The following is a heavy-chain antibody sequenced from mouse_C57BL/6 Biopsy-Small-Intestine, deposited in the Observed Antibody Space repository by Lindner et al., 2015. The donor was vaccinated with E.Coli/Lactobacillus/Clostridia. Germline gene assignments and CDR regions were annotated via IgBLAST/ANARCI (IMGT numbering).Heavy chain of an antibody. J-gene: IGHJ4*01. V-gene: IGHV5-17*01. CDR1: GSTFSDYG. CDR3: ARPSYAMDY. CDR2: ISSGSSTI. Sequence: EVQLQESGGGLVKPGGSLKLSCAASGSTFSDYGMHWVRQAPEKGLERVAYISSGSSTIYYADTVKGRFTISRDNAKNTLFLQMTSLRSEDTAMYYCARPSYAMDYWGQGTSVTVSS.